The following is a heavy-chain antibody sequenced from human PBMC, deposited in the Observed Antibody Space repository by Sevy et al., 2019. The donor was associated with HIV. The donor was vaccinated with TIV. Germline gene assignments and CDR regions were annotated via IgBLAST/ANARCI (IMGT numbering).Heavy chain of an antibody. V-gene: IGHV3-23*01. CDR2: ISRSGGST. D-gene: IGHD2-2*01. J-gene: IGHJ6*02. CDR1: GFTFSSYT. Sequence: GGSLRLSCAASGFTFSSYTMNWVRQAPGKGLEWVSSISRSGGSTHYADSVKGRLTISRDNSKSTLFLQMNSLRAEDTAVYYCAKVDVVVPVADYGLDVWGQGTTVTVSS. CDR3: AKVDVVVPVADYGLDV.